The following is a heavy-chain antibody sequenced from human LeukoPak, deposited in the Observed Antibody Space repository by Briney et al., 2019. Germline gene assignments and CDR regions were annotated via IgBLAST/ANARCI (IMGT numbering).Heavy chain of an antibody. CDR2: IDPSGGST. V-gene: IGHV1-46*01. CDR1: GYTFTMYN. D-gene: IGHD1-26*01. CDR3: ARAGGTGVVD. J-gene: IGHJ4*02. Sequence: ASVKVSFKASGYTFTMYNIHWVRHAPGQGREWMGIIDPSGGSTSYMQKFQGSDTITRDTSTSTAYMYLSSLRSEDTAVYFCARAGGTGVVDWGQGTLATVSS.